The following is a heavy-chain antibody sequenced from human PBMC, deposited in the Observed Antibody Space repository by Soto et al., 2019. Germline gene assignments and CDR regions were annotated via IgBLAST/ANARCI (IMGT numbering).Heavy chain of an antibody. D-gene: IGHD1-26*01. CDR1: GFTFSSYG. CDR3: ARSELPRGYYGMDV. V-gene: IGHV3-33*01. J-gene: IGHJ6*02. CDR2: IWYDGSNK. Sequence: QVQLVEYGGGVVQPGRSLRLSCAASGFTFSSYGMHWVRQAPGKGLEWVAVIWYDGSNKYYADSVKGRFTISRDNSKNTLYLKMNSLRAEVTAVYYCARSELPRGYYGMDVWGQGTTVTVSS.